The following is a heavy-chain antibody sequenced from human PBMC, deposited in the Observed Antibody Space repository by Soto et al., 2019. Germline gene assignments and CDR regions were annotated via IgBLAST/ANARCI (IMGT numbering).Heavy chain of an antibody. CDR2: IYHSGST. J-gene: IGHJ4*02. CDR3: ARDKARYYYGSGSSTLFHY. Sequence: QVQLQESGPGLVKPSGTLSLTCAVSGGSISSSNWWNWVRQPPGKGLEWIGEIYHSGSTNYNPSLKNRVTISVDKSKNQFSLKLSSVTAADTAVYYCARDKARYYYGSGSSTLFHYWGQGTLVTVSS. V-gene: IGHV4-4*02. D-gene: IGHD3-10*01. CDR1: GGSISSSNW.